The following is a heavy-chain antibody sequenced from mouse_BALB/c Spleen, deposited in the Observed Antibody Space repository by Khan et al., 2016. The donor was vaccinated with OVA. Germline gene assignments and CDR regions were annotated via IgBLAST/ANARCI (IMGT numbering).Heavy chain of an antibody. CDR2: IYPGTDNA. D-gene: IGHD3-2*02. CDR3: AGEEALYYFDY. CDR1: GYIFTSYW. J-gene: IGHJ2*01. Sequence: QVQLKQSGAELVRPGASVKLSCKTSGYIFTSYWIHWVQQRSGQGLEWIARIYPGTDNAYYTENLKDKATLTADKSSSTAYMQLSSLKSEDSAVYFCAGEEALYYFDYWGQGTNVTVSS. V-gene: IGHV1-76*01.